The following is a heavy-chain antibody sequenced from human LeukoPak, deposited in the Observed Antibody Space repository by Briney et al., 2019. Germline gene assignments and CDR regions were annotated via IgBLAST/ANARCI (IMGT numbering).Heavy chain of an antibody. CDR3: AKRGSYDFWSGYYYDY. V-gene: IGHV3-23*01. CDR1: GFTFNNFS. J-gene: IGHJ4*02. D-gene: IGHD3-3*01. Sequence: GGSLTLSCAAAGFTFNNFSMSSVRQAPGKGLELVSAISGSGGSTYYADSVKGRFTISRDNSKNTLYLQMNSLSADDTALYSCAKRGSYDFWSGYYYDYWGRGTPVTVSS. CDR2: ISGSGGST.